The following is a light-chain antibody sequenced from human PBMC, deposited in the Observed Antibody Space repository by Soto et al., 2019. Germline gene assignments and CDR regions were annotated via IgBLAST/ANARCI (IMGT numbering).Light chain of an antibody. V-gene: IGKV3-11*01. Sequence: EIALTQSPATLSFSPGEGATLTCRASQSVSRYLAWYQQKPGQAPRLLIYDASNRATGIPARFSGSGSGTDFTLTISSLEPEDFALYYCQQRGNWPSFGGGTKVDIK. J-gene: IGKJ4*01. CDR2: DAS. CDR3: QQRGNWPS. CDR1: QSVSRY.